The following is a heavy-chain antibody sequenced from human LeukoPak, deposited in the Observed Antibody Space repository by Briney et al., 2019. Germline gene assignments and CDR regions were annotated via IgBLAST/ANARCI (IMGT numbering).Heavy chain of an antibody. J-gene: IGHJ4*02. Sequence: PGGSLRLSCAASGFTFSSYGMHWVRQAPGKGLEWVAVISYDGSNKYYADSVKGRFTISRDNSKNTLYLQMNSLRAEDTAVYYCARTHSSGWYNDYWGQGTLVTVSS. CDR2: ISYDGSNK. CDR3: ARTHSSGWYNDY. V-gene: IGHV3-30*03. CDR1: GFTFSSYG. D-gene: IGHD6-19*01.